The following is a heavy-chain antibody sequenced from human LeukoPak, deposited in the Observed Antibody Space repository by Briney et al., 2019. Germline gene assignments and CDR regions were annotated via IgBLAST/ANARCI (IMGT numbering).Heavy chain of an antibody. CDR3: AKVPALTDYSFYYYMDV. Sequence: GGSLRLSWAASGFTFSSYTMNWVRQAPGKGLEWVSAISGSGGSTYYADSVKGRFTISRDNSKNTLYLQMNSLRAEDTAVYYCAKVPALTDYSFYYYMDVWGKGTTVTVSS. CDR2: ISGSGGST. J-gene: IGHJ6*03. D-gene: IGHD4/OR15-4a*01. V-gene: IGHV3-23*01. CDR1: GFTFSSYT.